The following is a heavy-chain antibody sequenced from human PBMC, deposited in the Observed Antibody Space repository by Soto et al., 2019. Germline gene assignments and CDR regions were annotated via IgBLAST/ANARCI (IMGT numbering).Heavy chain of an antibody. J-gene: IGHJ6*02. CDR2: IRGKTDTYAT. V-gene: IGHV3-73*01. D-gene: IGHD6-13*01. CDR3: TKRIGAYAMDV. CDR1: GFTFSGSS. Sequence: GSLRLSCASSGFTFSGSSMHWVRQASGKGLEWVGRIRGKTDTYATAYAAPVRGRFTISRDDSKNTAYLQMNSLKTEDTAVYFCTKRIGAYAMDVWGQGTTVTVYS.